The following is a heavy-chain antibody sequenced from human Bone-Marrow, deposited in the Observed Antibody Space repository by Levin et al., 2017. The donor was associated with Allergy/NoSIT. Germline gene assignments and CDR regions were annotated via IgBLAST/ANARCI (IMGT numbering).Heavy chain of an antibody. V-gene: IGHV3-33*01. Sequence: LSLTCAASGFTFSSSGMHWVRQAPGKGLEWVALIWYDGSNTYYADSVKGRFTISRDNSKNTLYLQMNSLRAEDTAVYYCARVEGGYCTNGICYTYYYGMDVWGQGTTVTVSS. D-gene: IGHD2-8*01. CDR1: GFTFSSSG. CDR3: ARVEGGYCTNGICYTYYYGMDV. CDR2: IWYDGSNT. J-gene: IGHJ6*02.